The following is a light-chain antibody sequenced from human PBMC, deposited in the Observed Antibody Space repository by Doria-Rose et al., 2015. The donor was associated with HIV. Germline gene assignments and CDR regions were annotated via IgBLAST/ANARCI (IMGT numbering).Light chain of an antibody. Sequence: TQSPGTLSLSPGESATLSCRASQSFSSTYLAWYQQKPGQAPSLLIYDGSTTATGIPDGFSASGSGTDFTLTINRLEPEDFALYYCHQYGTSWTFGQGTKVEI. V-gene: IGKV3-20*01. CDR1: QSFSSTY. J-gene: IGKJ1*01. CDR2: DGS. CDR3: HQYGTSWT.